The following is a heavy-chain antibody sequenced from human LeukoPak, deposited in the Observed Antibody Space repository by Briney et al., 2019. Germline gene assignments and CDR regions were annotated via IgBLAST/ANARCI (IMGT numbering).Heavy chain of an antibody. J-gene: IGHJ4*02. V-gene: IGHV4-59*01. D-gene: IGHD5-18*01. Sequence: SETLSLTCTVSGGSISSYYWSWIRQPPGKGLEWIGYIYYSGSTNYNPSLKSRVTISVDTSKNQFSLKLSSVTAADTAVYYCARTEGYSYESLDYWGQGTLVTVSS. CDR2: IYYSGST. CDR1: GGSISSYY. CDR3: ARTEGYSYESLDY.